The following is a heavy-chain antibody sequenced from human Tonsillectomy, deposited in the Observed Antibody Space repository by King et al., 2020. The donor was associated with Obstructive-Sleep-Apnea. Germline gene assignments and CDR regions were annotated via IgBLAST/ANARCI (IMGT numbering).Heavy chain of an antibody. J-gene: IGHJ4*02. Sequence: LQLQESGPGLVKPSETLSLTCTVSGGSISSSSYYWGWIRQPPGKGLEWIGSIYYSGSTYYNPSLKSRVTISVDTSKNQFSLKLSSVTAADTAVYYCARSGQLVNYFDYWGQGTLVTVSS. CDR2: IYYSGST. CDR3: ARSGQLVNYFDY. D-gene: IGHD6-13*01. CDR1: GGSISSSSYY. V-gene: IGHV4-39*07.